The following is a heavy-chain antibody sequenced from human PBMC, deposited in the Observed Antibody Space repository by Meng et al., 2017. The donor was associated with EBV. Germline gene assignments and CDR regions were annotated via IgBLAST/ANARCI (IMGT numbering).Heavy chain of an antibody. CDR2: INPNSGDT. CDR3: ASRGDAGFDF. Sequence: QVQLVQSGAEVKNPXXSXKVSCKASGYTFTGYYIHWVRQAPGQGLEWMGRINPNSGDTNYAQKFQGRVTMTRDTSISTAYMDLSSLTSDDTAVYYCASRGDAGFDFWGQGTLVTVSS. CDR1: GYTFTGYY. D-gene: IGHD5-12*01. V-gene: IGHV1-2*06. J-gene: IGHJ4*02.